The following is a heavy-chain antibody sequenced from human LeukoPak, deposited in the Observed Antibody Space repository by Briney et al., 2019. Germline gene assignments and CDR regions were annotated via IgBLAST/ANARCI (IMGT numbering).Heavy chain of an antibody. Sequence: PGRSLRLSCAASGFTFSSYGMHWVRQAPGKGLEWVAVISYDGSNKYYADSVKGRFTISRDNSKNTLYVQMNSLRAEDTAVYYCAKVGGYSYGPLDYWGQGTLVTVSS. D-gene: IGHD5-18*01. V-gene: IGHV3-30*18. CDR1: GFTFSSYG. CDR2: ISYDGSNK. J-gene: IGHJ4*02. CDR3: AKVGGYSYGPLDY.